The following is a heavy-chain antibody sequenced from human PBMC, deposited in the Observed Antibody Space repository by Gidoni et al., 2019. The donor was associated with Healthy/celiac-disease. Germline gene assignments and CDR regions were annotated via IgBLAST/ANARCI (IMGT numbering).Heavy chain of an antibody. CDR3: ARCESSGYPGWFDY. V-gene: IGHV4-39*01. J-gene: IGHJ4*02. D-gene: IGHD3-22*01. Sequence: QLQLQESGPGLVKPSATLSLTCTVSGGSISSSSYYWGWLRQPPGKGLEWIGSIYYSGSTYYNPSLKSRVTISVDTSKNQFSLKLSSVTAADTAVYYCARCESSGYPGWFDYWGQGTLVTVSS. CDR2: IYYSGST. CDR1: GGSISSSSYY.